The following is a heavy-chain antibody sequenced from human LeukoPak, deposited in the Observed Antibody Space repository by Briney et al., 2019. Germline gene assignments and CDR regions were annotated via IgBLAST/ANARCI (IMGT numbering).Heavy chain of an antibody. J-gene: IGHJ4*02. D-gene: IGHD6-13*01. Sequence: GASAKVSCKASGYTFTNYDINWVRQASGQGLEWMGWMNPNSGNTGSAQKFQGRVTMTSNTSISTAYMELSSLRSEDTAVYYCARGLRREQQLLRAFDYWGQGTPVTVSS. V-gene: IGHV1-8*01. CDR3: ARGLRREQQLLRAFDY. CDR1: GYTFTNYD. CDR2: MNPNSGNT.